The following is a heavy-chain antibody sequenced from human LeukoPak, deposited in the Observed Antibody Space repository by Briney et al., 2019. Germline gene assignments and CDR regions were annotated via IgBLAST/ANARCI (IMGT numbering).Heavy chain of an antibody. CDR3: ARHSDILTGYYNPNFDY. D-gene: IGHD3-9*01. CDR1: GFTFSSYA. J-gene: IGHJ4*02. Sequence: PGGSLRLSCAASGFTFSSYAMSWVRKAPGKGVEWVSAISGSGGSTYYADSVKGRFTISRDNSKNTLYLQMNSLRAKDTAVYYCARHSDILTGYYNPNFDYWGQGTLVTVSS. CDR2: ISGSGGST. V-gene: IGHV3-23*01.